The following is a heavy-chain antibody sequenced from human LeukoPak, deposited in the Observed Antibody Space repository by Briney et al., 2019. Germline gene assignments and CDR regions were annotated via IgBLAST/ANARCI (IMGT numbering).Heavy chain of an antibody. D-gene: IGHD4-17*01. CDR3: AKKAHYDAYAKYFDY. CDR2: LSDSGVYT. V-gene: IGHV3-23*01. CDR1: GFTFSNYA. Sequence: GGSLRLSCAGSGFTFSNYAMNWVRQAPGKGLEWVSILSDSGVYTYYADSVKGRFTISRDNSNNMLYLQMNSLRAEDTAVYYCAKKAHYDAYAKYFDYWGQGTLVTVSS. J-gene: IGHJ4*02.